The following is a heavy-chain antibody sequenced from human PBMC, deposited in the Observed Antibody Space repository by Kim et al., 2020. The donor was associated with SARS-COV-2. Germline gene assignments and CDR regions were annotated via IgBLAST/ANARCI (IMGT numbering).Heavy chain of an antibody. V-gene: IGHV4-59*01. CDR2: IYYSGST. J-gene: IGHJ4*01. D-gene: IGHD6-13*01. CDR1: GGSISSYY. Sequence: SETLSLTCTVSGGSISSYYWSWIRQPPGKGLEWIGYIYYSGSTNYNPSLKSRVTISVDTSKNQFSLKLSSVTAADTAVYYCARGREQQLVLGAGAFDYWG. CDR3: ARGREQQLVLGAGAFDY.